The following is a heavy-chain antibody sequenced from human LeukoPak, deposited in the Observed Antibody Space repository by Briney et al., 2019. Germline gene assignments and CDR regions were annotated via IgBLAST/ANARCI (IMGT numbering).Heavy chain of an antibody. V-gene: IGHV1-2*02. D-gene: IGHD5-18*01. CDR3: ATVDTAMERGLAY. Sequence: ASVKVSCKASGYTFIGYCMHWVRQAPGQGLEWMGWINPNSGGTNYAQNFQGRVTMTRDTSISTAYMELSRLRSDDTAVYYCATVDTAMERGLAYWGQGTLVTVAS. CDR1: GYTFIGYC. J-gene: IGHJ4*02. CDR2: INPNSGGT.